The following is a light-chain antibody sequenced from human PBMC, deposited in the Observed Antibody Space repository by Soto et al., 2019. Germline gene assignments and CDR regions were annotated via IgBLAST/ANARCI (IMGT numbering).Light chain of an antibody. CDR3: QQYDNWPRT. J-gene: IGKJ1*01. Sequence: EVVLTQSPGTLSLSLGERATLSCRASQSVSSNLAWYQQKSGQAPRLLMYGASTRATGIPARFSGSGSGTEFTLTISSLQSEDFAVYYCQQYDNWPRTFGQGTKVDIK. CDR1: QSVSSN. CDR2: GAS. V-gene: IGKV3-15*01.